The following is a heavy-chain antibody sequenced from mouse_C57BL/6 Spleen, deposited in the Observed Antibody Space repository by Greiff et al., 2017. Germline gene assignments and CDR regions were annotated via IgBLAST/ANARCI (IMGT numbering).Heavy chain of an antibody. CDR3: ARSDYCGSSYPMDY. CDR2: IDPKSGGT. CDR1: GYTFTSYW. D-gene: IGHD1-1*01. J-gene: IGHJ4*01. Sequence: QVQLQQPGAELVKPGASVKLSCKASGYTFTSYWMHWVKQRPGRGLEWIGRIDPKSGGTKYNEKFKSKATLTVDTPSSTAYMQLSSLTSEDSAVYYCARSDYCGSSYPMDYWGQGTSVTVSS. V-gene: IGHV1-72*01.